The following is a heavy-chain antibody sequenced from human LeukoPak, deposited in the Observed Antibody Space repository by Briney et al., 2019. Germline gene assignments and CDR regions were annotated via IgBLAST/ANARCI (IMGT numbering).Heavy chain of an antibody. D-gene: IGHD6-19*01. Sequence: VASVKVSCKASGGTFSSYTISWVRQAPGQGLEWMGRIIPILGIANYAQKFQGRVTITADKSTSTAYMELSSLRSEVTAVYYCAVSSSGWYEGLDAFDIWGQGTMVTVSS. J-gene: IGHJ3*02. V-gene: IGHV1-69*02. CDR2: IIPILGIA. CDR1: GGTFSSYT. CDR3: AVSSSGWYEGLDAFDI.